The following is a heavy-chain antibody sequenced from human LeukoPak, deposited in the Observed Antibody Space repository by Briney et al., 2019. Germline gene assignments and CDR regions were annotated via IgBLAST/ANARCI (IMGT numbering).Heavy chain of an antibody. D-gene: IGHD5-18*01. CDR3: ARDPLGYSYGFSAFDI. CDR2: INPNSGGT. V-gene: IGHV1-2*02. J-gene: IGHJ3*02. Sequence: ASVKVSCKASGYTFTGYYMHWVRQAPGQGLEWMGWINPNSGGTNYAQKFQGRVTMTRDTSISTAYMELSRLRSDGTAVYYCARDPLGYSYGFSAFDIWGQGTMVTVSS. CDR1: GYTFTGYY.